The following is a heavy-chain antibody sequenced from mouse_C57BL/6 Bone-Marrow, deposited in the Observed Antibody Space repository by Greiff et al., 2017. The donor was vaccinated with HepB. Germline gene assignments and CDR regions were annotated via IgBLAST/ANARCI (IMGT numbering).Heavy chain of an antibody. J-gene: IGHJ4*01. D-gene: IGHD2-12*01. V-gene: IGHV1-64*01. CDR2: IHPNSGST. CDR3: ARRAYYSLYAMDY. CDR1: GYTFTSYW. Sequence: QVQLQQSGAELVKPGASVKLSCKASGYTFTSYWMHWVKQRPGQGLEWIGMIHPNSGSTNYNEKFKSKATLTVDKSSSTAYMQLSSLTSEDSAVYYCARRAYYSLYAMDYWGQGTSVTVSS.